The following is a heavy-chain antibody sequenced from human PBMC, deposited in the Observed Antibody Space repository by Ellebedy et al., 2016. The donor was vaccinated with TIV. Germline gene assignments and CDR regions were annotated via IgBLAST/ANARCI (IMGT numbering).Heavy chain of an antibody. J-gene: IGHJ4*02. V-gene: IGHV2-70*01. D-gene: IGHD3-9*01. CDR2: IHWDGDK. Sequence: SGPTLVKPTQTLTLTCSFSGFSLNTGGMCVSWIRQPPGKALEWLSPIHWDGDKYYSTSLKTRLTISKDTSKNQVVLTMTNMKPVDTGTYYCARKRGYDWERYFDYWGQGTLVTVSS. CDR1: GFSLNTGGMC. CDR3: ARKRGYDWERYFDY.